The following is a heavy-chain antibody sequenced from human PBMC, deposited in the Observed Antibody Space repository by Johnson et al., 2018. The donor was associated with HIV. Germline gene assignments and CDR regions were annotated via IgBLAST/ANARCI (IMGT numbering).Heavy chain of an antibody. V-gene: IGHV3-7*01. Sequence: VQLVESGGGVVQPGRSLRLSCAASGFTFSTYWMSWVRQAPGKGLEWVGSIMQDGSESYYVDSVKGRFTISRDNAKNSLYLQMNSLRAEDTAVYNCARGVRGVIIDWGQGTMVAVSS. CDR2: IMQDGSES. D-gene: IGHD3-10*01. J-gene: IGHJ3*01. CDR1: GFTFSTYW. CDR3: ARGVRGVIID.